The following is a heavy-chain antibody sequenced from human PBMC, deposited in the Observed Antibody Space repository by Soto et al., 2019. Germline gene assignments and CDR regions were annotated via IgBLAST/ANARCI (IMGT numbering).Heavy chain of an antibody. V-gene: IGHV3-66*01. CDR3: ARSAAGTNLYFDY. CDR1: GFTVSSNY. CDR2: IYSGGST. D-gene: IGHD6-13*01. Sequence: EVQLVESGGGFVQPGGSLRLSCAASGFTVSSNYMSWVRQAPGKGLEWVSVIYSGGSTYYADSVKGRFTISRDNSKNTLYLQMNSLRAEDTAVYYCARSAAGTNLYFDYWGQGTLVTVSS. J-gene: IGHJ4*02.